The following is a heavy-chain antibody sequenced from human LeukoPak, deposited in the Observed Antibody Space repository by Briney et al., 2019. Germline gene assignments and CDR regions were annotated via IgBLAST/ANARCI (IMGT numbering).Heavy chain of an antibody. J-gene: IGHJ5*02. Sequence: GASVKVSCKASGYTFTGYYMHWVRQAPGQGLEWMGWINPNSGGTNYARKFQGRVTMTRDTSISTAYMELSRLRSDDTAVYYCARAPYYYDSSGYYYPWGQGTLVTVSS. V-gene: IGHV1-2*02. D-gene: IGHD3-22*01. CDR1: GYTFTGYY. CDR2: INPNSGGT. CDR3: ARAPYYYDSSGYYYP.